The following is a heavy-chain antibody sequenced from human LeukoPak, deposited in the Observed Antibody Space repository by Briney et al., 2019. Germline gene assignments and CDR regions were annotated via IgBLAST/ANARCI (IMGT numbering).Heavy chain of an antibody. CDR2: INPNSGGT. D-gene: IGHD4-17*01. J-gene: IGHJ5*02. Sequence: ASVKVSCKASGYTFTGYYMHWVRQAPGQGLEWMGRINPNSGGTNYAQKLQGRVTMTRDTSISTAYMELSRLRSDDTAVYYCARAPLYYGDQNNWFDPWGQGTLVTVSS. CDR1: GYTFTGYY. V-gene: IGHV1-2*06. CDR3: ARAPLYYGDQNNWFDP.